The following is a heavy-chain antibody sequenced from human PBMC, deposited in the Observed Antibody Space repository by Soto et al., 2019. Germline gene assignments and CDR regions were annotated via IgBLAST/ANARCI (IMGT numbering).Heavy chain of an antibody. CDR2: IYYSGST. D-gene: IGHD6-19*01. CDR3: ARHEPSREVAGTDLFDY. Sequence: SETLSLTCTVSGGSISSSSYYWGWIRQPPGKGLEWIGSIYYSGSTYYNPSLKSRVAISVDTSKNQFSLKLSSVTAADTAVYYCARHEPSREVAGTDLFDYWGQGTLVTVSS. CDR1: GGSISSSSYY. J-gene: IGHJ4*02. V-gene: IGHV4-39*01.